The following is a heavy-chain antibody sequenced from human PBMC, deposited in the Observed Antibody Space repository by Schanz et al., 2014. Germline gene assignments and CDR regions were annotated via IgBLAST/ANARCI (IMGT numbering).Heavy chain of an antibody. CDR3: NTDNGHFAFDF. CDR1: EFTFSTDA. D-gene: IGHD2-8*01. Sequence: DVHLLESGGGLVQPGGSLRLSCAASEFTFSTDAMSWVRQAPGKGLEWLSVISASGGDTYYADSVKGRFTISRDNSKNTLYLQMNSLRAEDTAVYYCNTDNGHFAFDFWGQGTMVTVSS. V-gene: IGHV3-23*01. J-gene: IGHJ3*01. CDR2: ISASGGDT.